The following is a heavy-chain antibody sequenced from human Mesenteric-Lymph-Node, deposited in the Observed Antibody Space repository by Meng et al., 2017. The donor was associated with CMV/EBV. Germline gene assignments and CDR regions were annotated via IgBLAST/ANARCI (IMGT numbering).Heavy chain of an antibody. J-gene: IGHJ5*02. Sequence: SGNYWGWIRQPPGKGLEWIGTIYYSGTTYYNPSLKSRVTISVDTSRNQLSLGLSSVTAADTAVYFCARPLYHYDSGAYYDNWFDPWGQGTLVTVSS. CDR3: ARPLYHYDSGAYYDNWFDP. D-gene: IGHD3-22*01. CDR2: IYYSGTT. V-gene: IGHV4-39*01. CDR1: SGNY.